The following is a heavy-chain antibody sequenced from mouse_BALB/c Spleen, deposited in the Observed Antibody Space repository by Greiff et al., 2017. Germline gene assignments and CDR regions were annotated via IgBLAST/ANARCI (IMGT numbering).Heavy chain of an antibody. Sequence: VQLQESGPGLVAPSQSLSITCTVSGFSLTSYGVHWVRQPPGKGLEWLGVIWAGGSTNYNSALMSRLSISKDNSKSQVFLKMNSLQTDDTAMYYCARDLYYGSRNWYFDVWGAGTTVTVSS. CDR2: IWAGGST. CDR3: ARDLYYGSRNWYFDV. J-gene: IGHJ1*01. CDR1: GFSLTSYG. V-gene: IGHV2-9*02. D-gene: IGHD1-1*01.